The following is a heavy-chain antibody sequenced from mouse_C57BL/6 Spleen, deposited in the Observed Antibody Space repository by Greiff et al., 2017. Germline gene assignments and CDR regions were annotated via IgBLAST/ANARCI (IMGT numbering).Heavy chain of an antibody. D-gene: IGHD2-5*01. CDR2: IRNKANGYTT. V-gene: IGHV7-3*01. Sequence: MLVESGGGLVQPGGSLSLSCAASGFTFTDYYMSWVRQPPGKALEWLGFIRNKANGYTTEYSASVKGRFTISRDNSQSILYLQMNALRAEDSATYYCARYYSKGAWFAYWGQGTLVTVSA. CDR3: ARYYSKGAWFAY. J-gene: IGHJ3*01. CDR1: GFTFTDYY.